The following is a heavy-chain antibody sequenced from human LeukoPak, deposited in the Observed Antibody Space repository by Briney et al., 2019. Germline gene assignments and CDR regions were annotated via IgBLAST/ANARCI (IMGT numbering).Heavy chain of an antibody. CDR3: ARHPPYGSRNWGAYYFDS. CDR1: GGAISSTAYY. V-gene: IGHV4-39*01. D-gene: IGHD3-10*01. Sequence: SETLSLTCNGSGGAISSTAYYWGWIRQPPGKRLEWIGSIYYSGSTYYNPSLKSRVTISVDTSHNQFSLKLNSVTAADTALYYCARHPPYGSRNWGAYYFDSWGQGTLVTVSS. CDR2: IYYSGST. J-gene: IGHJ4*02.